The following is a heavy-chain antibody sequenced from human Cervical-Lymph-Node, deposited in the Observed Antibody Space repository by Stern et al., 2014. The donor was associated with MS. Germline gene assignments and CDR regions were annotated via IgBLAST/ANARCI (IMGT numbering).Heavy chain of an antibody. CDR2: IWYDGSNK. V-gene: IGHV3-33*01. CDR1: GFTFSSYG. D-gene: IGHD3-3*01. Sequence: QVQLVESGGGVVQPGRSLRLSCAASGFTFSSYGMHWVRQAPGKGLEWVAVIWYDGSNKYYADSVKGRFTISRDNSKNTLYLQMNSLRAEDTAVYYCARVPYEAAAFDYWGQGTLVTVSS. CDR3: ARVPYEAAAFDY. J-gene: IGHJ4*02.